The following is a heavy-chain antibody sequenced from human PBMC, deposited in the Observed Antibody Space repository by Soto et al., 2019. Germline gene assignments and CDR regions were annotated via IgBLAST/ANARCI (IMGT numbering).Heavy chain of an antibody. CDR2: ISGSGGST. CDR3: AKDEIDRLDIVDTVYFDY. V-gene: IGHV3-23*01. Sequence: EVQLLESGGGLVQPGGSLRLSCAASGFTFSSYAMSWVRQAPGKGLEWVSAISGSGGSTYYADSVKGRFTISRDNSKNTLYLQMNSLRAEDTGVYYCAKDEIDRLDIVDTVYFDYWGQGTLVTGSS. CDR1: GFTFSSYA. D-gene: IGHD5-12*01. J-gene: IGHJ4*02.